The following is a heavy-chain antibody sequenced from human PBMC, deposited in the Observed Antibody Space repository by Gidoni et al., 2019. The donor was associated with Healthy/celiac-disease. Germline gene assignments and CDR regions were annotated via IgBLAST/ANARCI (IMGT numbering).Heavy chain of an antibody. CDR2: ISYDGSNK. J-gene: IGHJ4*02. D-gene: IGHD2-15*01. Sequence: QVQLVESGGGVVQPGRSLRLSCAASGFTFSSYAMHWVRQAPGKGLGWVAVISYDGSNKYYADSVKGRFTISRDNSKNTLYLQMNSLRAEDTAVYYCARSSVVVVVAATPGDYWGQGTLVTVSS. CDR1: GFTFSSYA. CDR3: ARSSVVVVVAATPGDY. V-gene: IGHV3-30-3*01.